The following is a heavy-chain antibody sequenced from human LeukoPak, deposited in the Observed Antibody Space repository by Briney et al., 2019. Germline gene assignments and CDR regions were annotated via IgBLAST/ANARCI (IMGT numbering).Heavy chain of an antibody. Sequence: GGSLRLSCAASGFTFSSYAMHWVRQAPGKGLEYVSAISSNGGSTYYANSVKGRFTISRDNSKNTLYLQMGSLRAEDMAVYDGAKETGADSGYDKPFDYWGQGTLVTVSS. CDR2: ISSNGGST. CDR1: GFTFSSYA. D-gene: IGHD5-12*01. V-gene: IGHV3-64*01. J-gene: IGHJ4*02. CDR3: AKETGADSGYDKPFDY.